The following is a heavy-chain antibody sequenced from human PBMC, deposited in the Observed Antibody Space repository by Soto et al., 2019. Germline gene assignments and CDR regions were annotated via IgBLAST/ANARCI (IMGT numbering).Heavy chain of an antibody. Sequence: ASVKFSCKASGYAFTRYTMNWVRQAPGQRLEWMGWINPDNGKTKSSQKFQDRVIITRDTSARTAYMDLRSLRSEDTAVYYCARGIATGQLDPWGQGTLVTVSS. D-gene: IGHD2-15*01. CDR3: ARGIATGQLDP. CDR1: GYAFTRYT. V-gene: IGHV1-3*01. CDR2: INPDNGKT. J-gene: IGHJ5*02.